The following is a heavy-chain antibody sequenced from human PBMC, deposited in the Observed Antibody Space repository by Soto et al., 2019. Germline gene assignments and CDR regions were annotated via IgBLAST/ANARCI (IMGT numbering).Heavy chain of an antibody. CDR3: ARSIAAAGTFYFDY. Sequence: QVQLQESGPGLVKPSQTLSLTCTVSGGSISSGGYYWSWIRQHPGKGLEWIGYIYYSGSTYYNPSLKSRVTISVATSKNQFSLKLSSVTAADTAVYYCARSIAAAGTFYFDYWGQGTLVTVSS. V-gene: IGHV4-31*03. D-gene: IGHD6-13*01. J-gene: IGHJ4*02. CDR2: IYYSGST. CDR1: GGSISSGGYY.